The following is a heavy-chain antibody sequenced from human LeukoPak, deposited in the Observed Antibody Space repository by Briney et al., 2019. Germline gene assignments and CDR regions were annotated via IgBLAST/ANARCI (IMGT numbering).Heavy chain of an antibody. D-gene: IGHD6-13*01. V-gene: IGHV3-7*01. J-gene: IGHJ3*02. Sequence: GGSLRLSCAASGFTFSSHAIHWARQAPGKGLEWVANIREDGSEKYYVDSVKGRFTISRDNAKNSLYLQMNSLRDEDTAVYYCARGQQLAEDAFDIWGQGTMVTVSS. CDR3: ARGQQLAEDAFDI. CDR1: GFTFSSHA. CDR2: IREDGSEK.